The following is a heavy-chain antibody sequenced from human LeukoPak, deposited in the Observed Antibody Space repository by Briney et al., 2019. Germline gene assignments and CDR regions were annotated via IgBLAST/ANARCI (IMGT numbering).Heavy chain of an antibody. J-gene: IGHJ3*02. CDR3: ARDRVQLWLRAFDI. Sequence: GGSLRLSCAASGFTFSRYSMNWVRQAPGKGLGWVSSISDDGKYIYYADSVKGRFSISRDNAKSSLYLQMNSLRAEDTAVYYCARDRVQLWLRAFDIWGQGTMVTVSS. V-gene: IGHV3-21*04. CDR2: ISDDGKYI. CDR1: GFTFSRYS. D-gene: IGHD5-18*01.